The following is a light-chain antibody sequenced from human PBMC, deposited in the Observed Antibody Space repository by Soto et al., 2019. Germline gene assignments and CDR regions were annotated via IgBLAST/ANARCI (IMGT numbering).Light chain of an antibody. J-gene: IGKJ1*01. Sequence: DIQMTQSPSSLSASVGDRVTITCRASQGISNYLAWYQQKPWKVPKLLIYAASTLQSGVPSRFSGSGSGTHFALTISTLQPEDVATYYCQEYNNAPWTVGQGTNEDIK. CDR2: AAS. CDR3: QEYNNAPWT. CDR1: QGISNY. V-gene: IGKV1-27*01.